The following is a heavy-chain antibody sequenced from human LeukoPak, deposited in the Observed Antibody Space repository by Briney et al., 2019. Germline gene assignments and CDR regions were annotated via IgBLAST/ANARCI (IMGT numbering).Heavy chain of an antibody. V-gene: IGHV3-21*01. CDR1: GFTFSSYS. CDR2: ISSSRNYI. CDR3: AAGSGDYYDSSGYHYGNYVFDN. J-gene: IGHJ4*02. Sequence: GGSLRLSCAASGFTFSSYSMIWVRQAPGKGLEWISSISSSRNYIYYADSVKGRLTISRDNAKNSLYLQMNSLRAEDTAVYYCAAGSGDYYDSSGYHYGNYVFDNWGQGTLVTVSS. D-gene: IGHD3-22*01.